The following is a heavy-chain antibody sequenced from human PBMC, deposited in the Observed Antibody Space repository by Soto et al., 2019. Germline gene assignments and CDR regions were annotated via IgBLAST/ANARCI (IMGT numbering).Heavy chain of an antibody. V-gene: IGHV3-48*02. CDR1: GFTFSSYS. CDR3: ARDFGPFDY. D-gene: IGHD3-10*01. CDR2: ISSSSSSI. Sequence: GGSLRLSCAAPGFTFSSYSMNWVRQAPGKGLEWVSYISSSSSSIYYADSVKGRFTISRDNAKNSLYLQMHSLRDEDTAVYYCARDFGPFDYWGQGTLVTVSS. J-gene: IGHJ4*02.